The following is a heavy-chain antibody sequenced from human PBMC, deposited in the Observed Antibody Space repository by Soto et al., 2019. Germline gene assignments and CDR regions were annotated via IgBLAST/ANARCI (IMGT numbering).Heavy chain of an antibody. J-gene: IGHJ5*02. V-gene: IGHV1-69*06. CDR3: ASFLYRVVAGKNWFDP. Sequence: GASVKVSCKASGGTFSSYAISWVRQAPGQGLEWMGGIIPIFGTANYAQKFQGRVTITADKSTSTAYMELSSLRSEDTAVYYCASFLYRVVAGKNWFDPWGQGTLVTVSS. CDR2: IIPIFGTA. D-gene: IGHD6-19*01. CDR1: GGTFSSYA.